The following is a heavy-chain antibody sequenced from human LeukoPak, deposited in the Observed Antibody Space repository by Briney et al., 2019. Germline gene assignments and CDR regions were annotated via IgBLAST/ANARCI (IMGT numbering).Heavy chain of an antibody. CDR1: GFPFQSYW. V-gene: IGHV3-7*01. CDR3: MPGRGY. CDR2: INADGSDK. Sequence: GGSLVLSCTASGFPFQSYWMNWVRQAPGKGLELVANINADGSDKYFMDSVKGRFSISRDNADNRLYLQMTSLRAEDTAVYYCMPGRGYWGQGTLVAVSS. J-gene: IGHJ4*02. D-gene: IGHD2-8*02.